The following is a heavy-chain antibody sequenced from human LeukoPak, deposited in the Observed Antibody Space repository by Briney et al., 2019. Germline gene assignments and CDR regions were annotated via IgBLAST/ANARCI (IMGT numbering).Heavy chain of an antibody. CDR1: GFTFSSYG. V-gene: IGHV3-30*02. CDR3: ERRRAVAAAGFDF. CDR2: IRYDGSNK. D-gene: IGHD6-19*01. J-gene: IGHJ4*02. Sequence: PGGSLRLSCAASGFTFSSYGMHWVRQAPGKGLEWVAFIRYDGSNKYYADSVKGRFTISRDNSKITLYLQMDSLRAEDTAVYYCERRRAVAAAGFDFWGQGNLVTVSS.